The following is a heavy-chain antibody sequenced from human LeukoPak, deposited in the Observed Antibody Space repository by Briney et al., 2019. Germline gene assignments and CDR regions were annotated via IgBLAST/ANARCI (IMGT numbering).Heavy chain of an antibody. CDR3: ARTSITMVRGVITEVFDY. D-gene: IGHD3-10*01. V-gene: IGHV3-7*03. Sequence: GGSLRLSCAASGFTFSSYWMSWVRQAPGKGLEWVANIKQDGSEKYYVDSVKGRFTISRDNAKNSLYLQMNSLRAEDTAVYYCARTSITMVRGVITEVFDYWGQGTLVTVSS. CDR1: GFTFSSYW. J-gene: IGHJ4*02. CDR2: IKQDGSEK.